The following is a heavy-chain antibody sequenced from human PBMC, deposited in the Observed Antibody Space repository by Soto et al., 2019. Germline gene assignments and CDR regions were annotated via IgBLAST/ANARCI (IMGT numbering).Heavy chain of an antibody. D-gene: IGHD6-19*01. V-gene: IGHV4-39*01. CDR1: GGSISSSSYY. CDR3: ARHPPPDIAVAAPGFDY. CDR2: IYYSGST. Sequence: SETLSLTCTVSGGSISSSSYYWGWIRQPPGKGLEWIGSIYYSGSTYYNPSLKSRVTISVDTSKNQFSLKLSSVTAADTAVYYCARHPPPDIAVAAPGFDYWGQGTLVTVSS. J-gene: IGHJ4*02.